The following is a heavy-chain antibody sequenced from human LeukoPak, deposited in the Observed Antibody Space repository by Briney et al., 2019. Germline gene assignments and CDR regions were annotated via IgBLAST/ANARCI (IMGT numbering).Heavy chain of an antibody. V-gene: IGHV3-21*01. CDR3: ARDPTYYYDSSGPEDAYYSYYYMDV. CDR2: ISSSSSYI. CDR1: GFTFSSYS. Sequence: GGSLRLSCAASGFTFSSYSMNWVRQAPGKGLEWVSSISSSSSYIYYADSVKGRFTISRDNAKNSLYLQMNSLRAEDTAVYYCARDPTYYYDSSGPEDAYYSYYYMDVWGKGTTVTVSS. D-gene: IGHD3-22*01. J-gene: IGHJ6*03.